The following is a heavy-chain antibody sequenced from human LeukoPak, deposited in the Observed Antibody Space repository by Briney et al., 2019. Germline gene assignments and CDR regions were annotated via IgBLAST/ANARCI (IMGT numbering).Heavy chain of an antibody. V-gene: IGHV4-4*02. CDR2: MHHSGST. CDR3: AREQLSITSYGMDV. CDR1: GGSISSSNW. J-gene: IGHJ6*02. Sequence: SETLSLTCAVSGGSISSSNWWSWVRQPPGKGLEWIGEMHHSGSTNYNPSLKSRVTISVDKSKNQLSLKLSSVTAADTAVYYCAREQLSITSYGMDVWGQGTTVTVSS. D-gene: IGHD3-10*01.